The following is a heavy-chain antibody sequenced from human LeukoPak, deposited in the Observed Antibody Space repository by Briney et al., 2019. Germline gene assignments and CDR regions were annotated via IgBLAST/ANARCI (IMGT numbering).Heavy chain of an antibody. V-gene: IGHV3-7*01. D-gene: IGHD1-14*01. CDR3: ARDLVEVRYNYYYYMDV. CDR2: IKQDGSEK. CDR1: GFTFSSYW. J-gene: IGHJ6*03. Sequence: GGSLRLSCAASGFTFSSYWMSWVRQAPGKGLEWVANIKQDGSEKYYVDSVKGRFTISRDNAKNSLYLQMNSLTSDDTAVYYCARDLVEVRYNYYYYMDVWGKGTTV.